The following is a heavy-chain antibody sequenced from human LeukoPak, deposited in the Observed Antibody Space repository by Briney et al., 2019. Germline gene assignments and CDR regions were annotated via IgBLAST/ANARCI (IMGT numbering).Heavy chain of an antibody. V-gene: IGHV3-53*01. J-gene: IGHJ4*02. CDR2: IYAYGSR. Sequence: GGSLRLSCAASGFIVSSNYMTWAREAPGKGLVWVSSIYAYGSRYYADSVKGRFTISIDTSRNTVYLQMNSLRAEDTAVYYCVRDPGLDSRGNYVLDWGQGTLVTVSS. CDR3: VRDPGLDSRGNYVLD. CDR1: GFIVSSNY. D-gene: IGHD2-8*01.